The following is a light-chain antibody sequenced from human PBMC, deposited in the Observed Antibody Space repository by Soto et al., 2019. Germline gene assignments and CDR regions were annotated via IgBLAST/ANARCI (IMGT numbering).Light chain of an antibody. CDR1: QSVRGSY. CDR2: GAS. CDR3: QQYGSSPPIT. Sequence: EIVLTQCPGTLSLSPGERATISCRASQSVRGSYLAWYQHKPGQAPRFLIHGASIRATGIPDRFSCSGSGTGFTLTISRLEPEDFAVYYCQQYGSSPPITFGQGTLVEIK. V-gene: IGKV3-20*01. J-gene: IGKJ5*01.